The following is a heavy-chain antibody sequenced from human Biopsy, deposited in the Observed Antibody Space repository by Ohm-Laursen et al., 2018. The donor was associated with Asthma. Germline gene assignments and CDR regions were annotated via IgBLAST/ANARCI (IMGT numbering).Heavy chain of an antibody. CDR3: SRPRWCPYGY. Sequence: SLRLSCTASGFTFSSYAMHWVRQAPGKALEWVAVISYDGSNKYYADSVKGRFTISRDNAKNSLYLQMNSLRDEDTAVYYCSRPRWCPYGYWGQGTLVTVSS. V-gene: IGHV3-30-3*01. CDR1: GFTFSSYA. J-gene: IGHJ4*02. D-gene: IGHD4-17*01. CDR2: ISYDGSNK.